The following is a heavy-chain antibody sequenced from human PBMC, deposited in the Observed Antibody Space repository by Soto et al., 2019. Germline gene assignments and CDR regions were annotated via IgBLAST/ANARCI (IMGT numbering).Heavy chain of an antibody. D-gene: IGHD6-13*01. CDR1: GGSFSGYY. J-gene: IGHJ6*03. Sequence: PSETLSLTCAVYGGSFSGYYWSWIRQPPGKGLEWIGEINHSGSTNYNPSLKSRVTISVDTSKNQFSLKLSSVTAADTAVYYCARGIAAAGTFIVADYYYYYYMDVWGKGTTVTVSS. CDR2: INHSGST. CDR3: ARGIAAAGTFIVADYYYYYYMDV. V-gene: IGHV4-34*01.